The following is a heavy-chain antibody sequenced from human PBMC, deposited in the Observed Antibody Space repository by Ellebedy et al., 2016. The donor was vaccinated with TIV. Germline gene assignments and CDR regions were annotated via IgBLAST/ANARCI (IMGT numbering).Heavy chain of an antibody. V-gene: IGHV3-49*04. CDR1: GFIFGDHA. Sequence: PGGSLRLSCMTSGFIFGDHAVSWVRQAPGKGLEWVGFIRSIPYGGTTEYAASVKGRITISRDDSNSITHLDMNSLKTEDTATYYCTRHWGYRFDSWGQGTLVTASS. CDR3: TRHWGYRFDS. CDR2: IRSIPYGGTT. J-gene: IGHJ4*02. D-gene: IGHD7-27*01.